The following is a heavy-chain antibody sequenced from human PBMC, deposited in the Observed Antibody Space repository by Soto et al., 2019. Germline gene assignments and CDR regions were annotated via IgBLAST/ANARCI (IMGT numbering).Heavy chain of an antibody. CDR1: GYSFTSYW. Sequence: GESLKISCKGSGYSFTSYWISWVRQMPGKGLEWMGRIDPSDSYTNYSPSFQGHVTISADKSINTAYLQWSSLKASDTAMYYCAGRATTYDNNWFDPSGQGTLVTVS. D-gene: IGHD3-9*01. V-gene: IGHV5-10-1*01. CDR3: AGRATTYDNNWFDP. J-gene: IGHJ5*02. CDR2: IDPSDSYT.